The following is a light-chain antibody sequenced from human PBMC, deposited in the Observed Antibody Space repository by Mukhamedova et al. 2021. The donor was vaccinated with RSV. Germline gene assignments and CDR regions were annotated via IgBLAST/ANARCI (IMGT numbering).Light chain of an antibody. CDR3: RKFVSPPRYP. Sequence: GERATLSCRASRSVSSSYLAWYQQKPGRAPRLLIYGASTRPPGTPERFSGIGSGPASTPTISSREPEDFSINNCRKFVSPPRYPFG. V-gene: IGKV3-20*01. CDR1: RSVSSSY. J-gene: IGKJ2*01. CDR2: GAS.